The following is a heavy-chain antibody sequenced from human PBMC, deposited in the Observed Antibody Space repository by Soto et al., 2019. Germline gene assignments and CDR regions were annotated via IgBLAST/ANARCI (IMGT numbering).Heavy chain of an antibody. CDR2: ISYDGSNK. Sequence: PASGFTFSSYAMHWVRQAPGKGLEWVAVISYDGSNKYYADSVKGRFTISRDNSKNTLYLQMNSLRAEDTAVYYCARDEDGGDFDYWGQGTLVTVSS. D-gene: IGHD3-16*01. J-gene: IGHJ4*02. CDR3: ARDEDGGDFDY. V-gene: IGHV3-30-3*01. CDR1: GFTFSSYA.